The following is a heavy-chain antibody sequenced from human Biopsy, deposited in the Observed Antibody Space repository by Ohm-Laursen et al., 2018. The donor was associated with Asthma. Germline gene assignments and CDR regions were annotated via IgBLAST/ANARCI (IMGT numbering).Heavy chain of an antibody. CDR1: GFSLDDYA. D-gene: IGHD3-3*02. Sequence: SLRLSCAASGFSLDDYAMYWVRHAPGKGLEWVSVISWNSGHIAYADSVKGRFTISRDTAKNSLYLQMNSLRAEDTAVYYCARTFHFWSPYHAEHYQLWGQGTLVTVSS. V-gene: IGHV3-9*01. CDR3: ARTFHFWSPYHAEHYQL. CDR2: ISWNSGHI. J-gene: IGHJ1*01.